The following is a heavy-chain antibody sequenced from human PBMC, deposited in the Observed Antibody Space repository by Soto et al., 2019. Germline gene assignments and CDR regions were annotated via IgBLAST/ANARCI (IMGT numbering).Heavy chain of an antibody. CDR1: GFTFGASN. J-gene: IGHJ4*02. D-gene: IGHD5-12*01. CDR2: IGSKGETYAT. Sequence: GGSLRLSCAASGFTFGASNLQWVRQASGKGLEWLGRIGSKGETYATTYAASVKGRFTISRDNAKNSLYLQMNSLRAEDTAVYYCARDRRDSGYDLTFHLMFDYWGQGTLVTVSS. CDR3: ARDRRDSGYDLTFHLMFDY. V-gene: IGHV3-73*01.